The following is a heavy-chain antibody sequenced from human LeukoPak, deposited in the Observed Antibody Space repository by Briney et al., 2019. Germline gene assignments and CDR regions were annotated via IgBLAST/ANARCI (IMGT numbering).Heavy chain of an antibody. CDR2: ISYDGSNK. CDR3: ARGDPTVTTTGSGGLDI. D-gene: IGHD4-17*01. J-gene: IGHJ3*02. V-gene: IGHV3-30*03. CDR1: GFTFSSYG. Sequence: GGSLRLSCAASGFTFSSYGMSWVRQAPGKGLEWVAVISYDGSNKYYADSVKGRFTISRDNSKNTLYLQMNSLRAEDTAVYYCARGDPTVTTTGSGGLDIWGQGTMVTVSS.